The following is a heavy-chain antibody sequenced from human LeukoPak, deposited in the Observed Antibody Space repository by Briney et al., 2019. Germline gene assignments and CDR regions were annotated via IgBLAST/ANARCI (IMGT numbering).Heavy chain of an antibody. J-gene: IGHJ4*02. Sequence: PGGSLRLSCAASGFIFSYYGMHSVRQAPGKGLQWVAVISFDGSNEYYTDSVKGRITISRDNSKNMLYLQINNLRPEDTAVYYCAKVEGTQALIDYWGQGTLVTVSS. CDR3: AKVEGTQALIDY. CDR2: ISFDGSNE. V-gene: IGHV3-30*18. CDR1: GFIFSYYG. D-gene: IGHD1-1*01.